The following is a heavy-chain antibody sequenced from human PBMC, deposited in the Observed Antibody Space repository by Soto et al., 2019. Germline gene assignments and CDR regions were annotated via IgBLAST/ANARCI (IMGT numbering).Heavy chain of an antibody. Sequence: AVEVGCSAAGGTCSSYAISWVRQAPGQGLEWMGGIIPIFGTANYAQKFQGRVTITADESTSTAYMELSSLRSEDTAVYYCARDVGTSRYNWFDPWGQGTPVTVSS. CDR2: IIPIFGTA. V-gene: IGHV1-69*13. CDR1: GGTCSSYA. CDR3: ARDVGTSRYNWFDP. D-gene: IGHD6-13*01. J-gene: IGHJ5*02.